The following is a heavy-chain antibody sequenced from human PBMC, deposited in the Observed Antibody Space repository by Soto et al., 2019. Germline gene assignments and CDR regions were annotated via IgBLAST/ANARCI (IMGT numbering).Heavy chain of an antibody. V-gene: IGHV4-4*07. D-gene: IGHD1-26*01. CDR2: IYSSGTT. J-gene: IGHJ3*02. CDR1: GGSISNYY. Sequence: QVQLQEPGPGLVKPSETLSLTCTVSGGSISNYYWNWIRQPAGKGLEWIGRIYSSGTTIYNPTLESRVTTSLDTSKNQFSLKLRSVTAADTAVYFCARVHPFGGTSSPNAFGIWGQGTMVTVSS. CDR3: ARVHPFGGTSSPNAFGI.